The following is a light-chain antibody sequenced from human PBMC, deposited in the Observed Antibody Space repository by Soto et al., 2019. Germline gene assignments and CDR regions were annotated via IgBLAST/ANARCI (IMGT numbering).Light chain of an antibody. J-gene: IGKJ1*01. V-gene: IGKV3-15*01. CDR1: QSVSSN. CDR3: QQFYNWPRT. CDR2: GAS. Sequence: EIVMTQSPGTLSVSPGERATLSCRASQSVSSNLAWYQQKPGQAPRLLIYGASTRDTGIPARFSGSGSGTEFTLTISSLQSEDFAVYYCQQFYNWPRTFGQGTKVEIK.